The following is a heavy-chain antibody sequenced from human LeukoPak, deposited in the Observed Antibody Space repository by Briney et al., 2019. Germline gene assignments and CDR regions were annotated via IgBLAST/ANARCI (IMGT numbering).Heavy chain of an antibody. CDR1: GFTFSSYE. J-gene: IGHJ4*02. V-gene: IGHV3-48*03. CDR3: ARVSVDESPATYDSSGYYRAIDY. D-gene: IGHD3-22*01. Sequence: SGGSLRLPCAASGFTFSSYEMNWVRQAPGKGLEWVSYISSSGSTIYYADSVKGRFTISRDNAKNSLYLQMNSLRAEDTAVYYCARVSVDESPATYDSSGYYRAIDYWGQGTLVTVSS. CDR2: ISSSGSTI.